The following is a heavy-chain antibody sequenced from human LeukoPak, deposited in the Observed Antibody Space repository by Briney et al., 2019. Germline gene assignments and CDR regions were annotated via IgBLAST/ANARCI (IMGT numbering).Heavy chain of an antibody. CDR2: IYYSGST. CDR1: GGSISSSSYY. V-gene: IGHV4-39*07. CDR3: ARGRYYGDADY. Sequence: SETLSLTCTVSGGSISSSSYYWGWIRQPPGKGLEWIGSIYYSGSTNYNPSLESRVTISVDTSKNQFSLKLSSVTAADTAVYYCARGRYYGDADYWGQGTLVTVSS. D-gene: IGHD4-17*01. J-gene: IGHJ4*02.